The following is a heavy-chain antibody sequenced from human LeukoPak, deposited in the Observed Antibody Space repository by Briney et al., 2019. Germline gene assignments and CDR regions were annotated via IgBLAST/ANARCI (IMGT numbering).Heavy chain of an antibody. CDR2: ISSSGSTI. D-gene: IGHD5-18*01. CDR3: ARDSDTPYYYYYYGMDV. CDR1: GFTFSDYY. Sequence: PGGSLRLSCAASGFTFSDYYMSWIRQAPGKGLEWVSCISSSGSTIYYADSVKGRFTISRDNAKNSLYLQMNSLRAEDTAVYYCARDSDTPYYYYYYGMDVWGQGTTVTVSS. V-gene: IGHV3-11*01. J-gene: IGHJ6*02.